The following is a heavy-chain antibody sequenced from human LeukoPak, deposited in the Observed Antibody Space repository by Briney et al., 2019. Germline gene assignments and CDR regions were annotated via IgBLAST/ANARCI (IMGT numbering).Heavy chain of an antibody. D-gene: IGHD5-12*01. Sequence: SQTLSLTCAISGDSVTSNSAAWNWLRQSPSRGLEGLGKTYYRSKWYNDYAVSVKGRITINPDTSKNQFSLQLNSVTPEDTAVYYCARGLRTSYYYYYYMDVWGKGTTVTVSS. CDR1: GDSVTSNSAA. CDR3: ARGLRTSYYYYYYMDV. V-gene: IGHV6-1*01. CDR2: TYYRSKWYN. J-gene: IGHJ6*03.